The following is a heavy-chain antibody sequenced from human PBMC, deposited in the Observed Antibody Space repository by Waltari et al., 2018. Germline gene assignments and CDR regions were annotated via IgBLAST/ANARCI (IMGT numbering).Heavy chain of an antibody. Sequence: EVQLVETGGGLIQPGGSLRLSCAASGFTVSSNYMSWVRQAPGKGLEWVSGIDSGGSTNYADSVKGRFTISRDNSKNTLYLQMNSLRAEDTAVYYCARVAKGGPWYWGQGTLVTVSS. J-gene: IGHJ4*02. D-gene: IGHD3-16*01. CDR1: GFTVSSNY. CDR3: ARVAKGGPWY. V-gene: IGHV3-53*02. CDR2: IDSGGST.